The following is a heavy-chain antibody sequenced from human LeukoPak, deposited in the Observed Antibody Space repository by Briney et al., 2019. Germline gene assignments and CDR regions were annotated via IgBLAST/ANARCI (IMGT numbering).Heavy chain of an antibody. Sequence: GGSLTLSCAASGFTFSSYAMSWVRHAPGKGLEWVSGISGSGGSTHYADSVKGRFTSSRDNAKNSLYLQMNSLRAEDTAVYYCAELGITMIGGVWGKGTTVTISS. V-gene: IGHV3-23*01. CDR3: AELGITMIGGV. CDR1: GFTFSSYA. D-gene: IGHD3-10*02. CDR2: ISGSGGST. J-gene: IGHJ6*04.